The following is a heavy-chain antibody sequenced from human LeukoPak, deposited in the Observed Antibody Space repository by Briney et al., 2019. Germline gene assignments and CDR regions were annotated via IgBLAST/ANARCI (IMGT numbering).Heavy chain of an antibody. CDR1: GFTFSSYG. J-gene: IGHJ5*02. Sequence: QAGGSLRLSCAASGFTFSSYGMHWVRQAPGKGLEWVAVISYDGSNKYYADSVKGRFTISRDNSKNTLYLQMNSLRAEDTAVYYCAIPAFQLEYCSGGSCYDWFDPWGQGTLVTVSS. D-gene: IGHD2-15*01. CDR3: AIPAFQLEYCSGGSCYDWFDP. CDR2: ISYDGSNK. V-gene: IGHV3-30*03.